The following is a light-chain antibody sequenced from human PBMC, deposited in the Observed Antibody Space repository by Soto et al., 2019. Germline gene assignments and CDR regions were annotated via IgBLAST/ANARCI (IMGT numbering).Light chain of an antibody. V-gene: IGLV1-47*01. J-gene: IGLJ2*01. CDR2: RNN. Sequence: QPVLTQPLSASGTPGQRVTISCSGSSSNIESNYVYWYQQLPGTAPRLLIYRNNQRPSGVPDRFSGSKSGTSASLAISALRSEDKADYYCTVWDDSLRGRLFGGGTKVTVL. CDR3: TVWDDSLRGRL. CDR1: SSNIESNY.